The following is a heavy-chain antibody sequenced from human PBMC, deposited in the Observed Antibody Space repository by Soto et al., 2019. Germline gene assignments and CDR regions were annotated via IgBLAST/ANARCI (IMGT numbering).Heavy chain of an antibody. CDR2: ISGSGGST. V-gene: IGHV3-23*01. CDR1: GFTFSSYA. D-gene: IGHD6-19*01. Sequence: EVQLLESGGGLVQPGGSLRLSCAASGFTFSSYAMSWVRQAPGKGLEWVSAISGSGGSTYYADSVKGRFTISRDNSKNTLYLQMNSLRAEDTAVYYCANLGRSSGSYGGDYWGQGTLVTVSS. J-gene: IGHJ4*02. CDR3: ANLGRSSGSYGGDY.